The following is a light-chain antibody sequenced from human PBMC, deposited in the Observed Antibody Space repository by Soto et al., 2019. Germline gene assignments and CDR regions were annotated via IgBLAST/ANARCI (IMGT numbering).Light chain of an antibody. V-gene: IGKV4-1*01. CDR3: QPYYGTPYT. CDR1: QSVFSSSNNKNY. Sequence: DIVMTQSPDSLAVSLGEMATINCKSSQSVFSSSNNKNYFAWYQQKPGQPPKLLIYWASTRESGVHDRFSGSGSGTDFTLPISVLPAEELAFYYCQPYYGTPYTFGQGDTLHIQ. J-gene: IGKJ2*01. CDR2: WAS.